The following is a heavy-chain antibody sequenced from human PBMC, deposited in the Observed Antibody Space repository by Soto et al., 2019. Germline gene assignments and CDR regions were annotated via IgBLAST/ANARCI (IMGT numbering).Heavy chain of an antibody. Sequence: ASVKVSCKASGYTFTSYYMHWVRQAPGQGLEWMGIINPSGGSTSYAQKFQGRVTMTRDTSTSTVYMELSSLRSEDTAVYYCAREHIVVVTANTSPDFQHWGQGTLVTVYS. CDR2: INPSGGST. J-gene: IGHJ1*01. CDR1: GYTFTSYY. D-gene: IGHD2-21*02. CDR3: AREHIVVVTANTSPDFQH. V-gene: IGHV1-46*01.